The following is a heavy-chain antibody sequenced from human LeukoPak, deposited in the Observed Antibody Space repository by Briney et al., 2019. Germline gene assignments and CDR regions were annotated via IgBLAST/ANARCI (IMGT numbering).Heavy chain of an antibody. V-gene: IGHV1-24*01. J-gene: IGHJ4*02. Sequence: ASVKVSCKVSGYTLAELSMQWVRQAPGKGLEWMGGFDPAGGETLYAQKFQDRVTMTGDTSTDTAYMELNSLRPDDTAMYYCATLMSCGGDCPHYWGQGTLITVSS. CDR3: ATLMSCGGDCPHY. CDR2: FDPAGGET. D-gene: IGHD2-21*02. CDR1: GYTLAELS.